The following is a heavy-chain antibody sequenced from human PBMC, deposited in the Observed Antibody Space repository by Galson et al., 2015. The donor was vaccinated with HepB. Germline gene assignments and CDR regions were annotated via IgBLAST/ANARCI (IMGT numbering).Heavy chain of an antibody. CDR3: ARSYGDYVGACGY. CDR2: ISTYNGNT. D-gene: IGHD4-17*01. V-gene: IGHV1-18*01. J-gene: IGHJ4*02. CDR1: GYTFTSYG. Sequence: SVKVSCKASGYTFTSYGISWVRQAPGQGLEWMGWISTYNGNTNYAQKFQGRVTITTDTSTSTAYMDLRSLRSDDTAVYYCARSYGDYVGACGYWGQGTLGTVSS.